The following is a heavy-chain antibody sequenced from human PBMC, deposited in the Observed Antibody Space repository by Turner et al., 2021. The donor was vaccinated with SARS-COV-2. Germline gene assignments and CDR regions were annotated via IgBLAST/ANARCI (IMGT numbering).Heavy chain of an antibody. J-gene: IGHJ2*01. Sequence: EVQLLESGGGLVQPGGSLRLSCAASGFTFGDYAMRWVRQAPGKGLEWVSTITESASRTYYADSVKGRFTISRDNSKNTLYQQMNSLRVEDTAVYYCAKTQRRNWYFDLWGRGTLVTVSS. V-gene: IGHV3-23*01. CDR2: ITESASRT. CDR3: AKTQRRNWYFDL. CDR1: GFTFGDYA.